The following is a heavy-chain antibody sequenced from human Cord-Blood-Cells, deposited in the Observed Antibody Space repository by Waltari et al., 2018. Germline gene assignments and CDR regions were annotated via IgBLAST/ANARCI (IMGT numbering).Heavy chain of an antibody. Sequence: EVQLVESGGGLVQPGGSLRLSCAASGFTFSSYDMHWVRQSTGKGLEWVSAIGTAGDTYYPGSVKGRFTISRENAKNSLYLQRNSLRAGDTAVYYCARSLAAGNRLGPYYYGMDVWGQGTTVTVSS. CDR3: ARSLAAGNRLGPYYYGMDV. J-gene: IGHJ6*02. CDR1: GFTFSSYD. CDR2: IGTAGDT. D-gene: IGHD6-13*01. V-gene: IGHV3-13*01.